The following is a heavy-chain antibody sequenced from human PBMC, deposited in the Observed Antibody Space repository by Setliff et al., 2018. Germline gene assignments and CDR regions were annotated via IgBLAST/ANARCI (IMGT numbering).Heavy chain of an antibody. CDR3: ARERSYDGLNYYGMDV. Sequence: GASVKVSCKTSGYTFTNYGISWVRQAPGQGLEWMGWISADNGNTKYAQNLHGKITMTTDTSTSTAYLELRSVRFDDTAVYYCARERSYDGLNYYGMDVWGQGTTVTVSS. CDR1: GYTFTNYG. D-gene: IGHD1-26*01. V-gene: IGHV1-18*01. J-gene: IGHJ6*01. CDR2: ISADNGNT.